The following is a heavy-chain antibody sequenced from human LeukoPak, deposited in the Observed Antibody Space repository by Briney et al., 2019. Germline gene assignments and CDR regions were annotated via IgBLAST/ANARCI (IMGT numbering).Heavy chain of an antibody. CDR3: AKGSGGSYNYYYYMDV. J-gene: IGHJ6*03. V-gene: IGHV3-23*01. CDR1: GFTFSIYA. Sequence: GGSLRLSRAASGFTFSIYAMSWVRQAPGKGLEWGSAISGSGGSTYYADSVKGRFTISRDNSKNTLYLQMNSLRAEDTAVYYCAKGSGGSYNYYYYMDVWGKGTTVTVSS. D-gene: IGHD2-15*01. CDR2: ISGSGGST.